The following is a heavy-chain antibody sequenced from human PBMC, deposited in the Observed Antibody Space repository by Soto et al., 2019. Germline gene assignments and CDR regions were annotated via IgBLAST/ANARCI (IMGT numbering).Heavy chain of an antibody. CDR1: GFTFSSYD. Sequence: PGGSLRLSCAASGFTFSSYDMHWVRQATGKGLEWVSAIGTAGDTYYPGSVKGRFTISRENAKNSLYLQMNSLRAEDTAVYYCARENWNYDAFDIWGQGTMVTVSS. CDR2: IGTAGDT. V-gene: IGHV3-13*01. CDR3: ARENWNYDAFDI. D-gene: IGHD1-7*01. J-gene: IGHJ3*02.